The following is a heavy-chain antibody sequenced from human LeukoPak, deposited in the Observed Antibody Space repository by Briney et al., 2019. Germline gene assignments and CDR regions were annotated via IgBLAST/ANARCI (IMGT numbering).Heavy chain of an antibody. CDR3: ARDSSGDYVGDPAGNALTAFDY. V-gene: IGHV4-59*12. CDR2: IYYSGST. D-gene: IGHD4-17*01. J-gene: IGHJ4*02. Sequence: PSETLSLTCTVSGGSISSYYWSWLRQPPGKGLEWIGYIYYSGSTNYNPSLKSRVTISVDTSKNQFSLKLSSVTAADTAVYYCARDSSGDYVGDPAGNALTAFDYWGQGTLVTVSS. CDR1: GGSISSYY.